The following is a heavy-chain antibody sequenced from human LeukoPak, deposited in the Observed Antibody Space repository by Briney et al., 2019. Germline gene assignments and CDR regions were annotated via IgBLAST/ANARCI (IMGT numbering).Heavy chain of an antibody. CDR3: ARRARGLWSGWYENYFDY. Sequence: SETLSLTCTVSGGSISSSSYYWGWIRQPPGKGLEWIGSIYYSGSTYYNPSLKSRVPISVDTSKHQFSLKLSSVTAADTAVYYCARRARGLWSGWYENYFDYWGQGTLVTVSS. D-gene: IGHD6-19*01. V-gene: IGHV4-39*01. J-gene: IGHJ4*02. CDR1: GGSISSSSYY. CDR2: IYYSGST.